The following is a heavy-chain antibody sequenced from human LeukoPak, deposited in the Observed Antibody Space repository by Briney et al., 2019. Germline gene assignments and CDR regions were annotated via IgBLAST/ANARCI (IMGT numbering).Heavy chain of an antibody. CDR2: IYCSGST. Sequence: SETLSLTCTVSGGSISSYYWSWIRQPPGKGLEWIGYIYCSGSTNYNPSLKSRVTISVDTSKNQFSLKLSSVTAADTAVYYCARWFGELASWFDPWGQGTLVTVSS. J-gene: IGHJ5*02. CDR3: ARWFGELASWFDP. CDR1: GGSISSYY. D-gene: IGHD3-10*01. V-gene: IGHV4-59*01.